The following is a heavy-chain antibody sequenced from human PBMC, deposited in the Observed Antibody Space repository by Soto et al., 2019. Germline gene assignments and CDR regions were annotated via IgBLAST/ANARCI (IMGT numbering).Heavy chain of an antibody. J-gene: IGHJ4*02. D-gene: IGHD6-19*01. CDR1: GFTFTRYS. CDR2: ISASGRDT. CDR3: AKGKTSGWYYFDY. V-gene: IGHV3-23*01. Sequence: LRLSCAASGFTFTRYSMNWVRQAPGKGLEWVTGISASGRDTYYADSVKDRFTISRDNSKNTLYLQMSSLRAEDTAIYYCAKGKTSGWYYFDYWGQGTLVTVSS.